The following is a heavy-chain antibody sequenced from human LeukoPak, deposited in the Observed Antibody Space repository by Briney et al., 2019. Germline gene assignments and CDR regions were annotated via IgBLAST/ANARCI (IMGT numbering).Heavy chain of an antibody. Sequence: ASVRVSCKASGYTFTSYGISWVRQAPGQGLEWMGWISAYNGNTNYAQKLQGRVTMTTDTSTSTAYMELRSLRSDDTAVYYCAALWFGETDAFDIWGQGTMVTVSS. D-gene: IGHD3-10*01. V-gene: IGHV1-18*01. CDR3: AALWFGETDAFDI. CDR1: GYTFTSYG. CDR2: ISAYNGNT. J-gene: IGHJ3*02.